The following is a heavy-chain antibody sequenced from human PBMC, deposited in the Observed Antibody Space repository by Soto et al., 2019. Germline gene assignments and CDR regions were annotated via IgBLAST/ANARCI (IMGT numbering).Heavy chain of an antibody. Sequence: EVQLLESGGGLVQPGGSLRLSCAASGFTFSSYDMSWVRQAPGKGLEWVSTFSGSGGSTYYADSVKGRFTISRDNSKNTLYVKLFSLRDENTSVYYCAKAKGSLYFDYWGQGTLVTVSS. J-gene: IGHJ4*02. CDR3: AKAKGSLYFDY. CDR2: FSGSGGST. V-gene: IGHV3-23*01. CDR1: GFTFSSYD.